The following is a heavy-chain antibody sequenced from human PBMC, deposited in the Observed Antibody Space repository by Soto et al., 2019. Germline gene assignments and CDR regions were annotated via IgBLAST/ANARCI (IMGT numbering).Heavy chain of an antibody. J-gene: IGHJ4*01. CDR3: ARAHYCLCSGYPLKPLAT. D-gene: IGHD3-10*02. Sequence: VKVSCKASGCTFPSYTINWVRQALGQGIEWMGRIIPSLGIAKYAQKFQGRVTITADTSTTTAYMELSSLRSEDTSVYYCARAHYCLCSGYPLKPLATRGHGTMVIGS. CDR1: GCTFPSYT. V-gene: IGHV1-69*10. CDR2: IIPSLGIA.